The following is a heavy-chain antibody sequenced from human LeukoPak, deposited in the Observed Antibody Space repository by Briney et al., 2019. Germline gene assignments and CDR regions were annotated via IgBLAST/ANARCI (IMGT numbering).Heavy chain of an antibody. CDR1: GGSISSGSYY. Sequence: PSQTLSLTCTVSGGSISSGSYYWSWIRQPPGKGLEWIGSIYYSGSTYYNPSLKSRVTISVDTSKNQFSLKLSSVTAADTAVYYCARQRRYFDWFPLGDAFDIWGQGTMVTVSS. CDR3: ARQRRYFDWFPLGDAFDI. V-gene: IGHV4-39*01. D-gene: IGHD3-9*01. CDR2: IYYSGST. J-gene: IGHJ3*02.